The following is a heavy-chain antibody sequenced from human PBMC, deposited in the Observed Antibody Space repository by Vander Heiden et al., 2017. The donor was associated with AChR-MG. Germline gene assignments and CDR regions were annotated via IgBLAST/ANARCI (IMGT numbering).Heavy chain of an antibody. D-gene: IGHD1-1*01. CDR2: MNPNSGNT. V-gene: IGHV1-8*01. Sequence: QVQLGQPGAEVKKPGASVKAFCTASGYHCTRYDTTWVRQATGQGLEWMGWMNPNSGNTGSAQKFQGRVTMTRNTSISTAYMGLGSLRSEDTAVYYCARTVRGTPYGMDVWGQGTTVTVSS. CDR1: GYHCTRYD. J-gene: IGHJ6*02. CDR3: ARTVRGTPYGMDV.